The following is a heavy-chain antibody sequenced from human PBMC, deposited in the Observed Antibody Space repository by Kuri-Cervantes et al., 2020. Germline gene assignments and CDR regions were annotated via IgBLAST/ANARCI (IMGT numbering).Heavy chain of an antibody. Sequence: SETLSLTCAVYGGPFSGYYWSWIRQPPGKGLEWIGEIDQSGGTNYNPSLKSRVTISVETSNNQFSLKLNSVTAADTAVYYCASSSRNAFDIWGQGTMVTVSS. J-gene: IGHJ3*02. V-gene: IGHV4-34*01. CDR3: ASSSRNAFDI. D-gene: IGHD6-13*01. CDR2: IDQSGGT. CDR1: GGPFSGYY.